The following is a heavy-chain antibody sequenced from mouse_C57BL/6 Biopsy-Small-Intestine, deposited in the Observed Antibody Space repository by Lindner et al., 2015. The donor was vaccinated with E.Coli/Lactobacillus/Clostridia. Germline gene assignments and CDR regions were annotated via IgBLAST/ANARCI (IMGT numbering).Heavy chain of an antibody. Sequence: VQLQESGAELVKPGASVKISCKASGYAFSTYWMNWVRQRPGKGLEWIGQIHPGDGDINYNGKFKGKATLTADKSSSTAYMQFSSLTSEDSAVYFCARGDRGDFDYWGQGTTLTVSS. V-gene: IGHV1-80*01. CDR2: IHPGDGDI. J-gene: IGHJ2*01. CDR1: GYAFSTYW. CDR3: ARGDRGDFDY.